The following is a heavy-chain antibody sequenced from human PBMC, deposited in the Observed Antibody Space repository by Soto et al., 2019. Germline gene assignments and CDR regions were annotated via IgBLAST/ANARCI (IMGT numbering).Heavy chain of an antibody. CDR2: ISANNGNT. D-gene: IGHD2-15*01. Sequence: QVQLVQSGAEVKKPGASVKVSCKASGYTFTSYGISWVRQAPGQGLEWMGWISANNGNTKYAQNFQGRVTMTTDTSTSTAYMELRSLRSDDTAMYYCARAYSPGLFDPWGQGTLGTVSS. V-gene: IGHV1-18*01. CDR1: GYTFTSYG. J-gene: IGHJ5*02. CDR3: ARAYSPGLFDP.